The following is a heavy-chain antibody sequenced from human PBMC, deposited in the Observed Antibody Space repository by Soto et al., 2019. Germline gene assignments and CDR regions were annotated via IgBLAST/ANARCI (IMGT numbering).Heavy chain of an antibody. Sequence: GGSLRLSCAASGFTFSSYAMSWVRQAPGKGLEWVSAISGSGGSTYYADSVKGRFTISRDNSKNTLYLQMNSLRAEDTAVYYCAKEGRYCSGGSCYSGGGSFDDWGQGTLVNVAS. CDR2: ISGSGGST. V-gene: IGHV3-23*01. D-gene: IGHD2-15*01. CDR1: GFTFSSYA. J-gene: IGHJ4*02. CDR3: AKEGRYCSGGSCYSGGGSFDD.